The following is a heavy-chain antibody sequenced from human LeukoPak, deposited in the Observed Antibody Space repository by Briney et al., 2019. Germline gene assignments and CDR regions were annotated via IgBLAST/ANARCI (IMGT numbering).Heavy chain of an antibody. CDR2: INHSGST. CDR1: GGSFSGYY. D-gene: IGHD2-2*01. J-gene: IGHJ5*02. CDR3: AGDCSSTSCHPGWFDP. V-gene: IGHV4-34*01. Sequence: PSETLSLTCAVYGGSFSGYYWSWIRLPPGKGLEWIGEINHSGSTNYNPSLKSRVAISVDTSKNQFSLKLSSVTAADTAVYYCAGDCSSTSCHPGWFDPWGQGTLVTVSS.